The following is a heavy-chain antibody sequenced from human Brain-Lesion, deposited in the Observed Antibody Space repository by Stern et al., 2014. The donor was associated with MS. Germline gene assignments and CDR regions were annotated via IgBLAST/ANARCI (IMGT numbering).Heavy chain of an antibody. CDR1: GAPVSSGGYY. J-gene: IGHJ3*02. CDR3: AAIGPRMEGACFDI. CDR2: IHHTGAT. V-gene: IGHV4-31*03. D-gene: IGHD2-21*01. Sequence: QLQLQESGPGLVKPSQTLSLSCTVSGAPVSSGGYYWTWIRQLPGKGLEWVGYIHHTGATFYNLSLKSRVAISVDTSENQFSLKLTSVTAADTAVYYCAAIGPRMEGACFDIWGQGTMVTVSS.